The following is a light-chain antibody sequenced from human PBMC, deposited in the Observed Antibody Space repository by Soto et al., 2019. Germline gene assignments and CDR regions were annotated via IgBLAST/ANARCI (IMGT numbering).Light chain of an antibody. CDR1: QSVSSNY. CDR3: QQYGTSPWT. J-gene: IGKJ1*01. CDR2: GAS. V-gene: IGKV3-20*01. Sequence: EIVLTQSPGTLSLSPGERATLSCRASQSVSSNYLGWYQQKLGQAPRPLIYGASSRATGIPDRFSGSGSGTDCTLIISRLEPEDFAVYFCQQYGTSPWTFGQGTKVETK.